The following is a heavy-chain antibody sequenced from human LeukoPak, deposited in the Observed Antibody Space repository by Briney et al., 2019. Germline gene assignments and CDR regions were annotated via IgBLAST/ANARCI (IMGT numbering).Heavy chain of an antibody. D-gene: IGHD1-14*01. CDR3: GRSGGDALGIIDY. J-gene: IGHJ4*02. CDR1: GYTFSGYY. CDR2: INPNSGGT. Sequence: GASVKVSCKTSGYTFSGYYMHWVRQAPGQGLEWMGWINPNSGGTNYAQRFQGRVTMTRDTSIRTVYMELRRLRSDDTAVYYCGRSGGDALGIIDYWGQGTLVTVSS. V-gene: IGHV1-2*02.